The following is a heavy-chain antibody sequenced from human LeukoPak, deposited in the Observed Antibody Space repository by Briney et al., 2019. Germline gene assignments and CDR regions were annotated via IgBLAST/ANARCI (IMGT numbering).Heavy chain of an antibody. J-gene: IGHJ6*02. Sequence: PGGSLRLSCAASGLSIGDNSMHWVRQAPGKGLEWVSLISWDESTTYYSDSVKGRFTVSRDSSKNSLHLHMNSLRTEDTALYYCARGPNRWWVVSRNWGMDVWGQGTTVTVSS. V-gene: IGHV3-43*01. CDR3: ARGPNRWWVVSRNWGMDV. CDR2: ISWDESTT. CDR1: GLSIGDNS. D-gene: IGHD2-15*01.